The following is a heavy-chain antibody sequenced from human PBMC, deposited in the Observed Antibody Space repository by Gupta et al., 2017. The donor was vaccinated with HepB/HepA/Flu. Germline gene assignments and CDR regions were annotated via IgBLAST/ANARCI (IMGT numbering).Heavy chain of an antibody. D-gene: IGHD6-19*01. CDR3: AKSYSSAWYGVPDY. CDR2: ISWNSGSI. Sequence: ELQLVESGGGLVQPGRSLRLSCAASRFTFDDYAMHWVRQAPGKGLEWVSGISWNSGSIDYADSVKGRFTISRDNAKNSLYLQINSLRAEDTALYYCAKSYSSAWYGVPDYWGQGTLVTVSS. CDR1: RFTFDDYA. V-gene: IGHV3-9*01. J-gene: IGHJ4*02.